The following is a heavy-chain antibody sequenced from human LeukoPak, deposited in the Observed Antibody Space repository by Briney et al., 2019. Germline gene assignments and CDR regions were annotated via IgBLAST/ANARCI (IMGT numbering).Heavy chain of an antibody. CDR1: GFTFSSYG. CDR2: ISYDGSNK. Sequence: GRSLRLSCAASGFTFSSYGMHWVRQAPGKGLEWVAVISYDGSNKYYADSVKGRFTISRDNSKNTLYLQMNSLRAEDTAVYYCANFGSSGTYDYWSQGSLVTVSS. V-gene: IGHV3-30*18. D-gene: IGHD3-10*01. J-gene: IGHJ4*02. CDR3: ANFGSSGTYDY.